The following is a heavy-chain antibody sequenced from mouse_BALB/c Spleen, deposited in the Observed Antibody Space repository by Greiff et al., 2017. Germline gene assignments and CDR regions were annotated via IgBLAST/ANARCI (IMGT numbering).Heavy chain of an antibody. D-gene: IGHD2-2*01. V-gene: IGHV1-18*01. J-gene: IGHJ3*01. CDR3: ASPIYYGYGAFAY. CDR2: INPNNGGT. CDR1: GYTFTDYN. Sequence: EVQLQQSGPELVKPGASVKIPCKASGYTFTDYNMDWVKQSHGKSLEWIGDINPNNGGTIYNQKFKGKATLTVDKSSSTAYMELRSLTSEDTAVYYCASPIYYGYGAFAYWGQGTLVTVSA.